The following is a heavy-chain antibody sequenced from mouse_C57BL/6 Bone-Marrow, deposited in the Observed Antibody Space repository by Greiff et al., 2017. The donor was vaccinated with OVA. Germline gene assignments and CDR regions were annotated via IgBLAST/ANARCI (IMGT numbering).Heavy chain of an antibody. Sequence: QVQLQQSGAELARPGASVKLSCKASGYTFTSYGISWVKQRTGQGLEWIGEIYPRSGNTYYNEKFKGKATLTADKSSSTAYMELRSLTSEDSAVXFCARYGNYASWFAYWGQGTLGTVSA. V-gene: IGHV1-81*01. CDR1: GYTFTSYG. CDR2: IYPRSGNT. CDR3: ARYGNYASWFAY. J-gene: IGHJ3*01. D-gene: IGHD2-1*01.